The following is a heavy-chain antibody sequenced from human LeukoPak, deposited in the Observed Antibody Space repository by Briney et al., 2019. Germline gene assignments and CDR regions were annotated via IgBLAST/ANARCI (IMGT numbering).Heavy chain of an antibody. V-gene: IGHV4-59*01. J-gene: IGHJ4*02. Sequence: SETLSLTCTVSGGSISSYYWSWIRQPPGKGLEWIGYIYYSGSTNYNPSLKSRVTISVDTSKNQFSLKLSSVTAADTAVYYCARDQRGYYDSSGYYTGVFDYWGQGTLVTVSS. CDR1: GGSISSYY. CDR2: IYYSGST. D-gene: IGHD3-22*01. CDR3: ARDQRGYYDSSGYYTGVFDY.